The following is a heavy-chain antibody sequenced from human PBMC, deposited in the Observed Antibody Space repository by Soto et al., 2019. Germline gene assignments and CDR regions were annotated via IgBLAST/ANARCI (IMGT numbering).Heavy chain of an antibody. V-gene: IGHV1-18*01. CDR2: ISAYNGNT. Sequence: APVKVSCKASGYTFTSYGISWGRQAPGQGLEWMGWISAYNGNTNYAQKLQGRVTMTTDTSTSTAYMELRSLRSDDTAVYYCAREIGDGNYGDYYYYGMDVWGQGTTVTVAS. CDR3: AREIGDGNYGDYYYYGMDV. CDR1: GYTFTSYG. D-gene: IGHD1-7*01. J-gene: IGHJ6*02.